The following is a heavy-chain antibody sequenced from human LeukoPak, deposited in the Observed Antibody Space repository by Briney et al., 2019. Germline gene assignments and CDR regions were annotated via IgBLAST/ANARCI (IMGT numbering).Heavy chain of an antibody. V-gene: IGHV3-30-3*01. D-gene: IGHD3-10*01. CDR2: ISYDGSNK. Sequence: PGGSLRLSCAASGFTFSSYAMHWVRQAPGKGLEWVAVISYDGSNKYYADSVKGRFTISRDNSKNTLYLQMNSLRAEDTAVYYCVRDIKSHYLDYWGQGTLVTVSS. CDR1: GFTFSSYA. CDR3: VRDIKSHYLDY. J-gene: IGHJ4*02.